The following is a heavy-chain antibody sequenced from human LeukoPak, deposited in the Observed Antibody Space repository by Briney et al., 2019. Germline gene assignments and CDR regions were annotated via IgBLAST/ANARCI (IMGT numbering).Heavy chain of an antibody. V-gene: IGHV1-46*01. Sequence: ASVKVSYKASGYTFTSYYMHWERQAPGQGLEWMGIINPSGGSTSYAQKFQGRVTMTRDTSTSTVYMELSSLRSEDTAVYYCASGEPKYYDILTGYYPFDYWGQGTLVTVSS. J-gene: IGHJ4*02. CDR3: ASGEPKYYDILTGYYPFDY. CDR2: INPSGGST. CDR1: GYTFTSYY. D-gene: IGHD3-9*01.